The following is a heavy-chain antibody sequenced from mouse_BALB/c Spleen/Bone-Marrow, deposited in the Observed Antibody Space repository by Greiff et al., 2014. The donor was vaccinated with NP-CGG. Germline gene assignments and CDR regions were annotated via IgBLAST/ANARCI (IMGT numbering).Heavy chain of an antibody. CDR3: ARSWLRRGFDY. D-gene: IGHD2-2*01. CDR2: ISYSGST. Sequence: VQLQQSGPGLVKPSQPLSLTCTVTGYSITSDYAWNWIRQFPGNKLEWMGYISYSGSTSYNPSLKSRISITRDTSKNQFFLQLNSVTTEDTATYYCARSWLRRGFDYWGQGTTLTVSS. V-gene: IGHV3-2*02. J-gene: IGHJ2*01. CDR1: GYSITSDYA.